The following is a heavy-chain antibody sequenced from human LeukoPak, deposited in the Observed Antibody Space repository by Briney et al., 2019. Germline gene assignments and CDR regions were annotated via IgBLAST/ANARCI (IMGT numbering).Heavy chain of an antibody. D-gene: IGHD3-22*01. V-gene: IGHV1-46*01. J-gene: IGHJ4*02. CDR1: GYTFTNYY. Sequence: ASVKVSCKASGYTFTNYYIHWVRQAPGQGLEWMGIINPSGSSTSYAQKLQGRVTMTTDTSTSTAYMELRSLRSDDTAVYYCARGSPYYYDSSGNKDFDYWGQGTLVTVSS. CDR2: INPSGSST. CDR3: ARGSPYYYDSSGNKDFDY.